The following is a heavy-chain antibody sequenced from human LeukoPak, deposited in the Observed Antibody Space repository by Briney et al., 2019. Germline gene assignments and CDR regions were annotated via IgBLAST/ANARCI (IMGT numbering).Heavy chain of an antibody. CDR3: ARVTSYISGWYLSFDH. CDR2: IYSSGST. CDR1: GGSISTYY. Sequence: PSETLSLTCTVSGGSISTYYWSWIRQPAGKGLEWIGRIYSSGSTNYNPSLKTRVTMSVDTSKKQFSLKLSSVTAADTALYYCARVTSYISGWYLSFDHLGQGTLVTVSS. J-gene: IGHJ4*02. D-gene: IGHD6-19*01. V-gene: IGHV4-4*07.